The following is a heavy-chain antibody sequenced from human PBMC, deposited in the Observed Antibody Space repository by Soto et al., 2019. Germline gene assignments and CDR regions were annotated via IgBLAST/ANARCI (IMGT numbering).Heavy chain of an antibody. V-gene: IGHV3-30-3*01. CDR1: GFTFSSYA. D-gene: IGHD3-3*01. CDR3: ARGGYYDFWSGHSHSFDY. Sequence: QVQLVESGGGVVQPGRSLRLSCAASGFTFSSYAMHWVRQAPGKGLEWVAVISYDGSNKYYADSVKGRFTISRDNSKNTLYLQMNSLRAEDTAVYYCARGGYYDFWSGHSHSFDYWGQGTLVTVSS. CDR2: ISYDGSNK. J-gene: IGHJ4*02.